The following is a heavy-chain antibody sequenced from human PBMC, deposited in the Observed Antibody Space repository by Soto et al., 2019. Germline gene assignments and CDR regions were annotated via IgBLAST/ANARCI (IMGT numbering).Heavy chain of an antibody. J-gene: IGHJ5*02. V-gene: IGHV1-69*04. D-gene: IGHD3-3*01. CDR3: ARDWRGAEGFDP. CDR2: IIPILGIA. CDR1: GGTFSSYT. Sequence: PSVKVSCKGSGGTFSSYTISWVRQAPGQGLEWMGRIIPILGIANYAQKFQGRVTMTTETSTTTSYMELRNLTSDDTAVYFCARDWRGAEGFDPWGQGTLVTVSS.